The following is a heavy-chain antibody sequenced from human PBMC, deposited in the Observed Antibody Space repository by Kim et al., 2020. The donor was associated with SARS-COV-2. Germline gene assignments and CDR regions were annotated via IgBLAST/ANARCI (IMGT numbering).Heavy chain of an antibody. J-gene: IGHJ6*02. CDR1: GYTFTSYD. CDR2: MNPNSGNT. D-gene: IGHD3-10*01. Sequence: ASVKVSCKASGYTFTSYDINWVRQATGQGLEWMGWMNPNSGNTGYAQKFQGRVTMTRNTSISTAYMELSSLRSEDTAVYYCAREGLGDYYYYYYGMDVWGQGTTVTVSS. CDR3: AREGLGDYYYYYYGMDV. V-gene: IGHV1-8*01.